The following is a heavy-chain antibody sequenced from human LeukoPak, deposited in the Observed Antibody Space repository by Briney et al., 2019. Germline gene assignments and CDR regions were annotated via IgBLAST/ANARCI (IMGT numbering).Heavy chain of an antibody. J-gene: IGHJ5*02. V-gene: IGHV4-39*07. CDR3: ARVVDCSSTSCYAENWFDP. Sequence: SETLSLTCTVSADSISSSSYYWGLIRQPLGKGLKWIGSMSNSGSTNYNPSLKSRVTISVDTSKNQFSLKLSSVTAADTAVYYCARVVDCSSTSCYAENWFDPWGQGTLVTVSS. CDR2: MSNSGST. CDR1: ADSISSSSYY. D-gene: IGHD2-2*01.